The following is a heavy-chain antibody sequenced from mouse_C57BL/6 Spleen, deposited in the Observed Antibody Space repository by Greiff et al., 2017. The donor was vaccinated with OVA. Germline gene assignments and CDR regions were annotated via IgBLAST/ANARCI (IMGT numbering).Heavy chain of an antibody. CDR3: ARETAQVTFDY. J-gene: IGHJ2*01. V-gene: IGHV1-54*01. D-gene: IGHD3-2*02. Sequence: QVQLQQSGAELVRPGTSVKVSCKASGYAFTNYLIEWVKQRPGQGLEWIGVINPGSGGTNYNEKFKGKATLTADKSSSTAYMQLSSLTSEDSAVYFCARETAQVTFDYWGQGTTLTVSS. CDR2: INPGSGGT. CDR1: GYAFTNYL.